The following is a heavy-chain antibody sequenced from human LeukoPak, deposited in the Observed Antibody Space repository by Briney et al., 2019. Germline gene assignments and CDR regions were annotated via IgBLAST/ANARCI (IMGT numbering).Heavy chain of an antibody. Sequence: GGSLRLSCAASGFTFSSYSMNWVRQAPGKGLEWVSSISSSSSYIYYADSVKGRFAISRDNAKNSVYLQMNSLRAEDTAVYYCARNNYYDSSGYDYWGRGTLVTVSS. D-gene: IGHD3-22*01. V-gene: IGHV3-21*01. CDR2: ISSSSSYI. J-gene: IGHJ4*02. CDR1: GFTFSSYS. CDR3: ARNNYYDSSGYDY.